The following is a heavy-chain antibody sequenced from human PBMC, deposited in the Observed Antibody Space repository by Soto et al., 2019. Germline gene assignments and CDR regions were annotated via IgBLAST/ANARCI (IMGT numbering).Heavy chain of an antibody. CDR1: GGSISSGGYY. CDR2: IYYSGST. D-gene: IGHD3-22*01. Sequence: SETLSLTCTVSGGSISSGGYYWSWIRQHPGKGLEWIGYIYYSGSTYYNPSLKSRVTISVDTSKNQFSLKLSSVTAADTAVYYCARGGSYDSSGYYYGGYNWFDPWGQGTLVTV. CDR3: ARGGSYDSSGYYYGGYNWFDP. V-gene: IGHV4-31*03. J-gene: IGHJ5*02.